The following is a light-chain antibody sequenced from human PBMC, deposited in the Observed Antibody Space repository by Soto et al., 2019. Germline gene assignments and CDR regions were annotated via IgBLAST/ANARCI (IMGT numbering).Light chain of an antibody. J-gene: IGKJ1*01. Sequence: DIQMTQSPSTLSASVGDRVTITCRASQNLNNWLAWFQQKPGKAPTLLIYKASGLESGVPSRFSGSGSGTEFTLTISSLQPDDSSTYYFQQYNNYPWTFGQGTKVEIK. CDR3: QQYNNYPWT. CDR1: QNLNNW. V-gene: IGKV1-5*03. CDR2: KAS.